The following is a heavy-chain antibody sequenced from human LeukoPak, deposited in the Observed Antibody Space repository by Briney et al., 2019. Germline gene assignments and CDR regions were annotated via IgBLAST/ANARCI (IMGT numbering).Heavy chain of an antibody. Sequence: ASVKVSCKVSGYTLADLSIHWVRQAPGKGLEWMGGTYPEDGQMKYPQNLLGRVTMTEDISTDIAYMELSSLTSEDTALYYCTTDGAPLDYGVDERRAFHIWGQGTMVIVSS. CDR2: TYPEDGQM. CDR3: TTDGAPLDYGVDERRAFHI. D-gene: IGHD4-17*01. V-gene: IGHV1-24*01. CDR1: GYTLADLS. J-gene: IGHJ3*02.